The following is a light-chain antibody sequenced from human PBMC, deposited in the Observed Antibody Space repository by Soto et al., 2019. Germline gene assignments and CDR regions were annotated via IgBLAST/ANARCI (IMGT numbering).Light chain of an antibody. V-gene: IGKV1-5*03. CDR2: KAS. J-gene: IGKJ4*01. CDR1: QSISSW. CDR3: QQYYSYST. Sequence: DIPMTQSPSNLSASVGDRVTITCRASQSISSWLAWYQQKPGKAPKLLIYKASTLESGVPSRFSGSGSGTEFTLTISSLQPDDFATYYCQQYYSYSTFGGGTTVEIK.